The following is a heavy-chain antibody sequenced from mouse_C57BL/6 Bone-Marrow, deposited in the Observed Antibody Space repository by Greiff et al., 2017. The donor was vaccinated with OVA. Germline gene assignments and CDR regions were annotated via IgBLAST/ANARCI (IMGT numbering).Heavy chain of an antibody. J-gene: IGHJ1*03. V-gene: IGHV14-4*01. CDR3: TTWYVDV. Sequence: VQLQQSGAELVRPGASVKLSCTASGFNIKDDYMHWVKQRPEQGLEWIGWIDPENGDTEYASKFQGKATITADTSSNTAYLQLSSLTPEDTAVYYCTTWYVDVWGTGTTVTVSS. CDR2: IDPENGDT. CDR1: GFNIKDDY.